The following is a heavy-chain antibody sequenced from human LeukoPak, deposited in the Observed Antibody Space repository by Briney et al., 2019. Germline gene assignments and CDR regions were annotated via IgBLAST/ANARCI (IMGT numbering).Heavy chain of an antibody. CDR3: AKVARYSYGPNYYYGMDV. CDR1: GFTFSSYG. J-gene: IGHJ6*02. D-gene: IGHD5-18*01. CDR2: ISYDGSNK. Sequence: GGSLRLSCAASGFTFSSYGIHWVRQAPGKGLEWVAVISYDGSNKYYADSVKGRFTISRDNSKNTLYLQMNSLRAEDTAVYYCAKVARYSYGPNYYYGMDVWGQGTTVTVSS. V-gene: IGHV3-30*18.